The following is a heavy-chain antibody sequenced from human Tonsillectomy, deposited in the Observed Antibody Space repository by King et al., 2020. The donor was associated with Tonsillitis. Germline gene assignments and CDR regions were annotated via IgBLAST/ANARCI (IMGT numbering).Heavy chain of an antibody. CDR1: GYTFTGYY. CDR2: INPNSGGT. V-gene: IGHV1-2*02. J-gene: IGHJ4*02. Sequence: VQLVESGAEVKKPGASVKVSCKASGYTFTGYYMHWVRQAPGQGLEWMGWINPNSGGTNYAQKFQGRVTMTRDTSISTAYMELSRLRSDDTAVYYCARDPSLKITMVRGALDYWGQGTLVTVSS. D-gene: IGHD3-10*01. CDR3: ARDPSLKITMVRGALDY.